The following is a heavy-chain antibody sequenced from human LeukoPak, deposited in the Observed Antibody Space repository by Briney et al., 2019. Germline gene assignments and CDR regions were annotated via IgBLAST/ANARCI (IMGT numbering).Heavy chain of an antibody. D-gene: IGHD2-15*01. CDR2: MNPNSGNT. J-gene: IGHJ4*02. CDR3: ARGLSHYCSGGSCYSGDY. CDR1: GYTFTSYD. Sequence: GASVKVSCKASGYTFTSYDINWVRQATGQGLEWMGWMNPNSGNTGYAQKFQGRVTMTRNTSISTAYMELSSLRSEDTAVYYCARGLSHYCSGGSCYSGDYWGQGTLATVSS. V-gene: IGHV1-8*01.